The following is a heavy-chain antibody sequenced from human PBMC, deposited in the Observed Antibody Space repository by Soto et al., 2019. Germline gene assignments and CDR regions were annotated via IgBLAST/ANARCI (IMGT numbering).Heavy chain of an antibody. CDR2: IIPIFGTA. CDR1: GGTFSSYA. V-gene: IGHV1-69*13. D-gene: IGHD5-18*01. J-gene: IGHJ4*02. CDR3: AREGIANSYGYWPFDY. Sequence: SVKVSCKASGGTFSSYAISWVRQAPGQGLEWMGGIIPIFGTANYAQKFQGKVTITADESTSTAYMELSSLRSEDTAVYYCAREGIANSYGYWPFDYWGQGTLVTVSS.